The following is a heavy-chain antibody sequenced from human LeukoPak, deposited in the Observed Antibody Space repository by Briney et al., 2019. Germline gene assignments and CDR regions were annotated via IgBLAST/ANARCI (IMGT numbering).Heavy chain of an antibody. Sequence: LSLTCTVSGGSISSGGYYWSWVRQAPGKGLEWVSAISGSGGSTYYADSVKGRFTISRDNSKNTLYLQMNSLRAEDTAVYYCANSVAHSYWGQGTLVTVSS. D-gene: IGHD6-19*01. CDR3: ANSVAHSY. CDR1: GGSISSGGYY. V-gene: IGHV3-23*01. J-gene: IGHJ4*02. CDR2: ISGSGGST.